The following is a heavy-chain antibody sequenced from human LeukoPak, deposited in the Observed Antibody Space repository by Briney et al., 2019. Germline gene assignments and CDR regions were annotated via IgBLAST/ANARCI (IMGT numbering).Heavy chain of an antibody. V-gene: IGHV3-53*01. Sequence: GGSLRLSCAASGFTVGSNYMSWVRQAPGRGLEWVAVIYSGGSTYYADSVKGGFTICRDNSKNTLYLQMNSLRAEDTAVYYCAREDFWSGYYEYWGQGTLVTVSS. CDR3: AREDFWSGYYEY. CDR1: GFTVGSNY. CDR2: IYSGGST. D-gene: IGHD3-3*01. J-gene: IGHJ4*02.